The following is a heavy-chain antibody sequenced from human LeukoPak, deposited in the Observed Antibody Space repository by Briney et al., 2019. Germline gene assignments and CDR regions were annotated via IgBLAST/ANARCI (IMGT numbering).Heavy chain of an antibody. CDR3: IRDFLTVTTNDY. CDR2: IKTDESDR. Sequence: GGSLRLSCVVSGFSFSDYWMHWVRKAPGKGLVWVSGIKTDESDRRYADFVKGRFTISRDNAKNTLFLQMNSLRAEDTAVYYCIRDFLTVTTNDYWGQGTLVTVSS. D-gene: IGHD4-11*01. J-gene: IGHJ4*02. CDR1: GFSFSDYW. V-gene: IGHV3-74*01.